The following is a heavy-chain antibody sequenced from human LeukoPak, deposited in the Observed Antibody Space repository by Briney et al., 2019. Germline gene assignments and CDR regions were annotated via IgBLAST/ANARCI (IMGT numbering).Heavy chain of an antibody. CDR1: GGTFSSYG. J-gene: IGHJ5*02. V-gene: IGHV1-69*04. D-gene: IGHD3-22*01. CDR2: IIPILGIA. CDR3: AREDYYDSSGYIWFDP. Sequence: SVKVSCKSSGGTFSSYGISWVRQPPGQGLEWVGRIIPILGIANYAQKFQGRVTITADKSTSTAYMELSSLRSEDTAVYYCAREDYYDSSGYIWFDPWGQGTLVTVSS.